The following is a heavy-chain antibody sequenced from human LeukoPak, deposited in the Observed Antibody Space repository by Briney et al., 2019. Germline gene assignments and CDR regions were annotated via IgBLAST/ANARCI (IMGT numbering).Heavy chain of an antibody. D-gene: IGHD3-9*01. CDR1: GYTFTSYA. CDR2: ISAYNGNT. J-gene: IGHJ5*02. V-gene: IGHV1-18*01. Sequence: ASVKVSCKASGYTFTSYAMHWVRQAPGQRLEWMGWISAYNGNTNYAQKLQGRVTMATDTSTSTAYMELRSLRSDDTAVYYCARGGVGYDILTGYPRNWFDPWGQGTLVTVSS. CDR3: ARGGVGYDILTGYPRNWFDP.